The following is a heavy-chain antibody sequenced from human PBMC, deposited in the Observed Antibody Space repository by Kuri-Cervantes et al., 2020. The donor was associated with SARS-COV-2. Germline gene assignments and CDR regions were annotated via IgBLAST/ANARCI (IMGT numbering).Heavy chain of an antibody. CDR1: GYTFTSYD. V-gene: IGHV1-69*05. D-gene: IGHD3-3*01. Sequence: SVKVSCKASGYTFTSYDINWVRQAPGQGLEWMGGIIPIFGTANYAQKFQGRVTITTDESTSTAYMELSSLRSEDTAVYYCARDRLGVYDFWSLWFDPWGQGTLVTVSS. CDR2: IIPIFGTA. CDR3: ARDRLGVYDFWSLWFDP. J-gene: IGHJ5*02.